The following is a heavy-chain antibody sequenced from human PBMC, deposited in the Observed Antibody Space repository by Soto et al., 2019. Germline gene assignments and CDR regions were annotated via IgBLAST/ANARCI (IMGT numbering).Heavy chain of an antibody. CDR3: ARAPRGNYGYPSYFDY. D-gene: IGHD3-10*01. CDR1: GGSISGYY. J-gene: IGHJ4*02. V-gene: IGHV4-59*01. Sequence: SETLSLTCTVSGGSISGYYWSWIRQPPGKGLEWIGYIYYSGSTNYNPSLKSRVTISVDTSKNQFSLKLSSVTAADTAVYYCARAPRGNYGYPSYFDYWGQGTLVTVS. CDR2: IYYSGST.